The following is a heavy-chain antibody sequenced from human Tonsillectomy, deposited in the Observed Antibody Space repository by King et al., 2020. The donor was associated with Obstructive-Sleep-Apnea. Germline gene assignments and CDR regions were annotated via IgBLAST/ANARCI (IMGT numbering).Heavy chain of an antibody. CDR3: SIFGVINYYFDY. CDR2: IRSKTYGGTT. J-gene: IGHJ4*02. CDR1: GITFGDYA. D-gene: IGHD3-3*01. Sequence: VQLVESGGGLVQPGRSLRLSCTASGITFGDYAMSWFRQAPRKGLEWVGFIRSKTYGGTTEYAASVKGRFTISRDDSKSIAYLQMNSLKTEDTAVYYCSIFGVINYYFDYWGQGTLVTVSS. V-gene: IGHV3-49*03.